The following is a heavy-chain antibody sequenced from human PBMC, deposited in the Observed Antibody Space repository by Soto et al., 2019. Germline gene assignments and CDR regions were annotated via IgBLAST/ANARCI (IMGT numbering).Heavy chain of an antibody. CDR1: GFPFSSYW. CDR2: IKQDGREK. J-gene: IGHJ4*02. D-gene: IGHD3-10*01. CDR3: ARDVYGAGRFDY. Sequence: GGSLRLSCAASGFPFSSYWMSWVRQPPGKGLEWVANIKQDGREKYYVDSVKGRFTITRDNAKNSLYLQMNRLRAEDTAVYYCARDVYGAGRFDYWGQGTLGTVSS. V-gene: IGHV3-7*03.